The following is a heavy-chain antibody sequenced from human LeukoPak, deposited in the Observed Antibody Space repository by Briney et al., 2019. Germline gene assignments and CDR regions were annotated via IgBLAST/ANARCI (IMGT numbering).Heavy chain of an antibody. D-gene: IGHD5-12*01. CDR2: VYYSGGT. V-gene: IGHV4-39*01. J-gene: IGHJ4*02. Sequence: SETLSLTCTVSGGSISSSSYYWGWIRQPPGKGLEWIGSVYYSGGTYYNPSLKSRVTISVDTSKNQFSLKLSSVTAADTAVYYCARHDIVATMFDYWGQGTLVTVSP. CDR1: GGSISSSSYY. CDR3: ARHDIVATMFDY.